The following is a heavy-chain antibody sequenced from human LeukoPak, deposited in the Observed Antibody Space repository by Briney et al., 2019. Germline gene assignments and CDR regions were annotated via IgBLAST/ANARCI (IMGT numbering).Heavy chain of an antibody. D-gene: IGHD1-26*01. Sequence: PGGSLRLSCAASGFTFCSYAMHWVRQAPRKGLEWVAVILYDGSNKYYPDSVKGRFTISRDNSKNPLYLQMDSLRAEDTAEYYCARYPSTFIGGALFNDWCQGTPVTAAS. CDR1: GFTFCSYA. CDR2: ILYDGSNK. J-gene: IGHJ4*02. CDR3: ARYPSTFIGGALFND. V-gene: IGHV3-30-3*01.